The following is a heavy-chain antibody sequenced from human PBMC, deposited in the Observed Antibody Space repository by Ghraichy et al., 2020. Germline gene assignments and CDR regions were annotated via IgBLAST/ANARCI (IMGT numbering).Heavy chain of an antibody. CDR1: GGSISSSSHY. CDR3: ARRDSGYVWGVFDY. J-gene: IGHJ4*02. D-gene: IGHD5-12*01. Sequence: SETLSLTCTVSGGSISSSSHYWGWIRQPPGKGLEWIGNIYYSGSTYYNPSLKSRVTMSVDTSKNHFSLKLSSVTAADTAVYYCARRDSGYVWGVFDYWGQGTLVTVSS. CDR2: IYYSGST. V-gene: IGHV4-39*02.